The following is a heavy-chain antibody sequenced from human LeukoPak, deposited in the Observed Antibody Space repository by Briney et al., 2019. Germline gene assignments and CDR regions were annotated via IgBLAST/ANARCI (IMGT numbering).Heavy chain of an antibody. D-gene: IGHD3-22*01. Sequence: ASVKVSCKASGYTFTGYYMHWVRQAPGQGLEWMGRINPNSGGTYYAQKFQDRVPMTRDTSISTAYMELSRLTSDDTAVYYCARGPRSSSGYYEFDYWGQGTLVTVSS. V-gene: IGHV1-2*06. CDR3: ARGPRSSSGYYEFDY. J-gene: IGHJ4*02. CDR2: INPNSGGT. CDR1: GYTFTGYY.